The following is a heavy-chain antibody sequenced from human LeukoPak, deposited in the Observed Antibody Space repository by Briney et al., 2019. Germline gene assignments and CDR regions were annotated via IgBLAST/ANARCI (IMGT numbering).Heavy chain of an antibody. CDR1: GFTFSSYS. CDR2: ISGSSSYI. D-gene: IGHD3-16*02. CDR3: ARVPAGVIVMKDAFDI. V-gene: IGHV3-21*01. Sequence: IPGGSLRLSCAASGFTFSSYSMNWVRQAPGKGLEWVSSISGSSSYIYYADSVKGRFTISRHNAKNSLYLQMNSLRAEDTAVYYCARVPAGVIVMKDAFDIWGQGTMVTVSS. J-gene: IGHJ3*02.